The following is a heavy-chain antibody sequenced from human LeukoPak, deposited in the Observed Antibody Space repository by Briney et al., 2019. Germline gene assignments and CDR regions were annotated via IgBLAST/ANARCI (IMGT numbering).Heavy chain of an antibody. CDR2: IYTSGST. V-gene: IGHV4-61*02. D-gene: IGHD2-15*01. J-gene: IGHJ6*03. Sequence: SETLSLTCTVSGGSISSGSYYWSWIRQPAGKGLEWIGRIYTSGSTNYNPSLKSRVTISVDTSKNQFSLKLSSVTAADTAVCYCARAYCSGGSCSSYYYYYMDVWGKGTTVTVSS. CDR3: ARAYCSGGSCSSYYYYYMDV. CDR1: GGSISSGSYY.